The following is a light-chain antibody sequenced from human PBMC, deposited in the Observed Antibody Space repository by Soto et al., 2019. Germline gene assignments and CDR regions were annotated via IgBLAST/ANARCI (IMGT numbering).Light chain of an antibody. CDR3: SSYTRSRTLEV. Sequence: QSVLTQPASVSGSPGQSITISCTGTSSDVGGYNYVSWYQQHPGKAPKLMIYDVSNRPSGVSNRFSGSKSGNTASLTISGLQAEDEADYYCSSYTRSRTLEVFGGGTKVTVL. V-gene: IGLV2-14*01. CDR1: SSDVGGYNY. J-gene: IGLJ2*01. CDR2: DVS.